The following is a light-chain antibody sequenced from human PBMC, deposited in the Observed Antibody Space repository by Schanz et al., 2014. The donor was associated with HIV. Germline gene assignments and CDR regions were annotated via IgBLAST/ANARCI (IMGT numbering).Light chain of an antibody. CDR2: DVD. CDR1: NSDVGGHNY. J-gene: IGLJ3*02. Sequence: QSALTQPASVSGSPGQSVTISCTGTNSDVGGHNYVSWYQQQPGKAPKLIIYDVDYRPSGVSNRFSGSKSGNTASLTISGLQAEDEADYYCSSYTSSSTRVFGGGTKLTVL. V-gene: IGLV2-14*01. CDR3: SSYTSSSTRV.